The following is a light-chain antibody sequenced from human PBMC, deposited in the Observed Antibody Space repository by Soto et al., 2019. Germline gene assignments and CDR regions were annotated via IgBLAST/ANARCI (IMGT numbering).Light chain of an antibody. V-gene: IGKV4-1*01. CDR2: WAS. J-gene: IGKJ2*01. CDR1: QSVLYSSTNKSF. Sequence: DIVMTQSPDSLAVSLGERATINCKSSQSVLYSSTNKSFLAWYQQKPGQSPKLLIYWASTRESGVPDRFSGSGSGTDFTLTISSLHAEDVAVYYCQQYYRTPLTFGQGTKLEIK. CDR3: QQYYRTPLT.